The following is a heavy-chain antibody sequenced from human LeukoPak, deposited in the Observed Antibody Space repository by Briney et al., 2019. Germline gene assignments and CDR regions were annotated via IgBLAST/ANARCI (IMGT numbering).Heavy chain of an antibody. CDR3: ARSGRGGAFDI. J-gene: IGHJ3*02. D-gene: IGHD1-26*01. CDR2: IYSEGSRT. V-gene: IGHV3-74*01. CDR1: GFTFSNYW. Sequence: GGSLRLSCAASGFTFSNYWMHWVRQGPGKGLVWVSRIYSEGSRTTYADSVRGRFTISGDNAKNTLYLQMNSLRADDTAVYYCARSGRGGAFDIWGQGTMVTVSS.